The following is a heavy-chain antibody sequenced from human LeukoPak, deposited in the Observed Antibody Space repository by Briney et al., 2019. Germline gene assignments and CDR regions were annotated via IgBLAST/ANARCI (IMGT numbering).Heavy chain of an antibody. CDR2: INPNSGGT. J-gene: IGHJ5*02. D-gene: IGHD2-2*01. V-gene: IGHV1-2*02. CDR1: GYTFTDYY. CDR3: ARDPIQVVVPAAIGWFDP. Sequence: ASVKVSCKASGYTFTDYYMHWVRQAPGQGLEWMGWINPNSGGTNYAQKFQGRVTMTRDTSISTAYMELSRLRSDDTAVYYCARDPIQVVVPAAIGWFDPWGQGTLVTVSS.